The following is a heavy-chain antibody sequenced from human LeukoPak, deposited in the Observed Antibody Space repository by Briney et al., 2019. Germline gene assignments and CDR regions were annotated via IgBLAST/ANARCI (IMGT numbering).Heavy chain of an antibody. CDR2: IHHSGTT. J-gene: IGHJ6*03. Sequence: SETLSLTCTVSGVSITSENWWTWVRQPPGKGLEWIGEIHHSGTTKYNPSLESRVSVSADKSKSQFSLNLRSMTAADTAVYYCAAGPGGYFDWLGPYYYYYMDVWGKGTTVTISS. CDR1: GVSITSENW. V-gene: IGHV4-4*02. D-gene: IGHD3-9*01. CDR3: AAGPGGYFDWLGPYYYYYMDV.